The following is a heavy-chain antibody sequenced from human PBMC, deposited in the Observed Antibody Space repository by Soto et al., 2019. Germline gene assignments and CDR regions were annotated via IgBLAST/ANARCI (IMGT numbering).Heavy chain of an antibody. CDR2: IKGDGSSL. J-gene: IGHJ6*02. V-gene: IGHV3-74*01. Sequence: EVKVVECGGGLVQPGGSLRLSCAASGFTFSTYWMHWVRQVPGKGLVWVSRIKGDGSSLTYADSVKGRFTISRDNVENTVYLQMGSLRADDTAVYYCARGLKNYYGVDVWGQGTTVTVSS. CDR3: ARGLKNYYGVDV. CDR1: GFTFSTYW.